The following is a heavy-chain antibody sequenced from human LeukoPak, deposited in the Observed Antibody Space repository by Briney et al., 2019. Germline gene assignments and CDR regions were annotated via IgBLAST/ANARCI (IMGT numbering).Heavy chain of an antibody. CDR3: ARASWPYSSGWFGDY. J-gene: IGHJ4*02. CDR1: GFTFSSYG. V-gene: IGHV3-33*01. CDR2: IWYDGSNK. Sequence: GGSLRLSCAASGFTFSSYGMHWVRQAPGKGLGWVAVIWYDGSNKYYADSVKGRFTISRDNSKNTLYLQMNSLRAEDTAVYYCARASWPYSSGWFGDYRGQGTLVTVSS. D-gene: IGHD6-19*01.